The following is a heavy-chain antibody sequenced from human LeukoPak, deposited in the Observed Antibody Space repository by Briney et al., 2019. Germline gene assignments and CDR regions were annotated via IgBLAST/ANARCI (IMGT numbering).Heavy chain of an antibody. V-gene: IGHV1-46*01. CDR1: GGTFSSYA. D-gene: IGHD5-18*01. J-gene: IGHJ6*03. CDR3: ARSWIQLYYYYYVDV. CDR2: INPSGGST. Sequence: ASVKVSCKASGGTFSSYAISWVRQAPGQGLEWMGIINPSGGSTSYAQKFQGRVTMTRDTSTSTVYMELSSLRSEDTAVYYCARSWIQLYYYYYVDVWGKGTTVTVSS.